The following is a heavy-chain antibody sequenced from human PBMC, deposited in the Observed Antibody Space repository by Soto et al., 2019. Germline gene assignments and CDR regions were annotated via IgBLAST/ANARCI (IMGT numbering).Heavy chain of an antibody. V-gene: IGHV3-30*18. CDR3: AKDRVGGTFYTPLGF. CDR1: GFNFNNYG. D-gene: IGHD6-19*01. Sequence: ESGGGVVQPGRSLRLSCQASGFNFNNYGMHWVRQAPGKGLEWVAVISYDGSNKYYADSVKGRFTISRDNSKNTLSLHLNTLRPEDTAVYHCAKDRVGGTFYTPLGFWGQGTLVTVSS. J-gene: IGHJ4*02. CDR2: ISYDGSNK.